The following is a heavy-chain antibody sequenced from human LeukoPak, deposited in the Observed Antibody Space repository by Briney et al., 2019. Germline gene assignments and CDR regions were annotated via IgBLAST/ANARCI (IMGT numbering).Heavy chain of an antibody. D-gene: IGHD2-15*01. J-gene: IGHJ2*01. CDR1: GYTFTNYY. CDR2: IIPILGIA. V-gene: IGHV1-69*02. CDR3: ATRYCSGGSCLGYFDL. Sequence: GASVKVSCKASGYTFTNYYIHWMRQAPGQGLEWMGRIIPILGIANYAQKFQGRVTITADKSTSTAYMELSSLRSEDTAVYYCATRYCSGGSCLGYFDLWGRGTLVTVSS.